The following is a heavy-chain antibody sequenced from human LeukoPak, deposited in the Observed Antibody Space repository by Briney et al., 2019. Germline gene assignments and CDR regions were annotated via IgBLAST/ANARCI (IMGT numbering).Heavy chain of an antibody. CDR2: ISSSSGTNK. Sequence: GGTLRLSCAASGFTFSDYYMSWIRQAPGKGLEWVSYISSSSGTNKYYADSVRGRFTISRDNAKNSLCLEMDSLRAEDTAVYYCSRDGSLRSPPLWGQGTLVTVSS. D-gene: IGHD1-14*01. V-gene: IGHV3-11*01. CDR1: GFTFSDYY. J-gene: IGHJ4*02. CDR3: SRDGSLRSPPL.